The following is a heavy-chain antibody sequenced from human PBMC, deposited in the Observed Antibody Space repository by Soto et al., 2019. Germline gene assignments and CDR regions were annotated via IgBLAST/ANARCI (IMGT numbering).Heavy chain of an antibody. V-gene: IGHV3-7*03. Sequence: SLRLSCVASGFTISNYWMSWLRQAPGKGLEWAAHINPDGSLKYYLDSVRGRFTISRDIFKNSLYLEMNSLRVEDTAVYYCVTWKTRNNLWGPGTMVTVSS. CDR3: VTWKTRNNL. J-gene: IGHJ5*02. CDR2: INPDGSLK. CDR1: GFTISNYW. D-gene: IGHD1-1*01.